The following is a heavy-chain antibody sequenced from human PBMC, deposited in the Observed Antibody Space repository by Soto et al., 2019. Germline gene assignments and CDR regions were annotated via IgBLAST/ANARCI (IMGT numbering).Heavy chain of an antibody. V-gene: IGHV4-34*01. CDR1: GGSFSGYY. CDR2: INHSGST. Sequence: SETLSLTCAVYGGSFSGYYWSWIRQPPGKGLEWIGEINHSGSTNYNPSLKSRVTISVDTSKNQFSLKLSSVTAADTAVCYWASGTVTTQDYWGKGTLVTVSS. J-gene: IGHJ4*02. D-gene: IGHD4-17*01. CDR3: ASGTVTTQDY.